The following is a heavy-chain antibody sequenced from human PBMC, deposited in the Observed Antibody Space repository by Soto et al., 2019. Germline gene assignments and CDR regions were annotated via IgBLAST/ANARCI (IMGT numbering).Heavy chain of an antibody. J-gene: IGHJ5*02. CDR2: ISNTGDS. V-gene: IGHV4-39*01. CDR1: GGSMADFGLY. Sequence: QLQLRESGPGLVKPSETLSLKCTVAGGSMADFGLYWGWVRQSPGKGLEWIATISNTGDSYFNPSLQSRLSMSIDTSKKQVSLSLRSVTAADSSLYYCALHWGAQYVDYRNFDPWGPGTLVTVSS. D-gene: IGHD4-17*01. CDR3: ALHWGAQYVDYRNFDP.